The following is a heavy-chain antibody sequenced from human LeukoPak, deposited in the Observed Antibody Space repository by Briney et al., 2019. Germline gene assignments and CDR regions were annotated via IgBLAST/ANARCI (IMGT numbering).Heavy chain of an antibody. CDR1: GFTFGDYV. D-gene: IGHD6-13*01. V-gene: IGHV3-49*04. Sequence: GGSLRLSRTPSGFTFGDYVMSWVRQAPRKGLEWVGFIRSKSYGGTTEYAASVKGRFTISRDDYKSIAYLQMNSLKTEETAVYYCTRDLQGLYSSSWYDWFDPWGQGTLVTVSS. J-gene: IGHJ5*02. CDR2: IRSKSYGGTT. CDR3: TRDLQGLYSSSWYDWFDP.